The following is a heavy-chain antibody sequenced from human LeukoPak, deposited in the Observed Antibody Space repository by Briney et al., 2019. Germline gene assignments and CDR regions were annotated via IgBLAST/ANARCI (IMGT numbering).Heavy chain of an antibody. CDR1: GGSISSYY. V-gene: IGHV4-59*01. CDR2: IYYSGST. Sequence: SETLSLTCTVSGGSISSYYWSWIRQPPGKGLEWIGYIYYSGSTNYNPSLKSRVTISVDTSKNQFSLKLSSVTAADTAVYYCAATSPHLLRYFDWLPGVIVYWGQGTLVTVSS. CDR3: AATSPHLLRYFDWLPGVIVY. D-gene: IGHD3-9*01. J-gene: IGHJ4*02.